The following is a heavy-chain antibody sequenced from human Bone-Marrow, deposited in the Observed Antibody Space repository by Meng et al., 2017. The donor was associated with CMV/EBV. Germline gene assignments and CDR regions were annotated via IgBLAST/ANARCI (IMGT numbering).Heavy chain of an antibody. J-gene: IGHJ2*01. CDR3: ARGGLGYDFWSGYYPIYWYFDL. D-gene: IGHD3-3*01. CDR2: IYYSGST. Sequence: SETLSLTCTVSGGSISSYYWSWIRQPPGKGLEWIGYIYYSGSTNYNPSLKSRVTISVDTSKNQFSLKLSSVTAADTAVHYCARGGLGYDFWSGYYPIYWYFDLWGRGTLVTVSS. CDR1: GGSISSYY. V-gene: IGHV4-59*01.